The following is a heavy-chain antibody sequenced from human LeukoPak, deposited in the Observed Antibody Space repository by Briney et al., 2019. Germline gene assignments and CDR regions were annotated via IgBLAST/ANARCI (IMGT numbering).Heavy chain of an antibody. CDR2: IYYSGST. J-gene: IGHJ4*02. V-gene: IGHV4-59*08. CDR1: GGSISSYY. CDR3: ARQRYYYDSSGYYPWDY. D-gene: IGHD3-22*01. Sequence: PSETLSLTCTVSGGSISSYYWSWIRQPPGKRLEWIGYIYYSGSTNYNPSLKSRVTISVDTSKNQFSLKLSSVTAADTAVYYCARQRYYYDSSGYYPWDYWGQGTLVTVSS.